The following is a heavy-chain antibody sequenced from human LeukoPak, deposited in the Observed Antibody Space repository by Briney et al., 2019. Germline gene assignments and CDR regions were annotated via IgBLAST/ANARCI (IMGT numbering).Heavy chain of an antibody. J-gene: IGHJ3*02. CDR3: ARDHYDILTGYDAFDI. D-gene: IGHD3-9*01. Sequence: GGSLRLSCAASGFTFSSYWMSWVRQAPGKGLEWVANIKQDGGEKYYVDSVKARFTISRDNAKNSLYLQMNSLRAEDTAVYYCARDHYDILTGYDAFDIWGQGTMVTVSS. V-gene: IGHV3-7*01. CDR1: GFTFSSYW. CDR2: IKQDGGEK.